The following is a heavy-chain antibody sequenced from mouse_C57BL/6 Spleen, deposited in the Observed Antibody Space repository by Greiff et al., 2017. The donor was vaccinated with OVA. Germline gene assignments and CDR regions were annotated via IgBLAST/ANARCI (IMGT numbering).Heavy chain of an antibody. Sequence: EVHLVESEGGLVQPGSSMKLSCTASGFTFSDYYMAWVRQVPEKGLEWVANINYDGSSTYYLDSLKSRFIISRDNAKNILYLQMSSLKSEDTATYYCARAPDYYGSSYWYFDVWGTGTTVTVSS. CDR1: GFTFSDYY. V-gene: IGHV5-16*01. J-gene: IGHJ1*03. CDR2: INYDGSST. D-gene: IGHD1-1*01. CDR3: ARAPDYYGSSYWYFDV.